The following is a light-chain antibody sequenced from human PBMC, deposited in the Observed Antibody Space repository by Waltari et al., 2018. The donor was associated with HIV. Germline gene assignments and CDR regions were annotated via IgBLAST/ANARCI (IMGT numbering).Light chain of an antibody. Sequence: QSPLTHPASVSGNPGQSVTIPCTGTNIDVGNYNLVSWYQQHPGKAPKPLIYDVSKRPSGVSSRFSGSKSGYWASLTISGLLTEDESYYYCLTYVSDSGTWKFGGGTYLTV. V-gene: IGLV2-23*02. J-gene: IGLJ3*02. CDR3: LTYVSDSGTWK. CDR1: NIDVGNYNL. CDR2: DVS.